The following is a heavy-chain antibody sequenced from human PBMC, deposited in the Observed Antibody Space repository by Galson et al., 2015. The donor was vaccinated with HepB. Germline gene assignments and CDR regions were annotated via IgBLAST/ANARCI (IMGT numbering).Heavy chain of an antibody. CDR3: ARAYYASSGYYYYYYGMDV. J-gene: IGHJ6*02. CDR1: GFIFNNYG. V-gene: IGHV3-33*01. Sequence: SLRLSCAASGFIFNNYGMHWVRQAPGKGQEWAPIIWYDGSNNYYAGSVKGRFTISRDNSKNTLYLQMTSLRAEDTAVYYCARAYYASSGYYYYYYGMDVWGQGTTVTVSS. D-gene: IGHD3-22*01. CDR2: IWYDGSNN.